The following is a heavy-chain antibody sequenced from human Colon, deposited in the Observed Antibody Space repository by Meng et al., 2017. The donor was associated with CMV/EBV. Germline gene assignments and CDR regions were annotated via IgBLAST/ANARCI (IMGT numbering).Heavy chain of an antibody. D-gene: IGHD6-19*01. Sequence: SETLSLTCSVSGGSVNSGSYYWTWIRPPPGKGLEWIGYISYSGNTNYNPSLKSRLTIEVDTSRNQFSLKLTSVSAADTAIYYCAREASGWSTGIDYWGQGTLVTVSS. CDR1: GGSVNSGSYY. J-gene: IGHJ4*02. CDR2: ISYSGNT. CDR3: AREASGWSTGIDY. V-gene: IGHV4-61*01.